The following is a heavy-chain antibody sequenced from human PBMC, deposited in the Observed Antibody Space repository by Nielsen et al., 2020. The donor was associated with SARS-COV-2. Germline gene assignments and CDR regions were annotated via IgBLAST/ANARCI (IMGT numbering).Heavy chain of an antibody. V-gene: IGHV4-59*08. Sequence: SETLSLTCTVSGGSISSYYWSWIRQPPGKGLEWIGYIYYSGSTNYNPSLKSRVTISVDTSKNQFSLKLSSVTAADTAVHYCARHLVSSSWYRAFYYYYGMDVWGQGTTVTVSS. CDR3: ARHLVSSSWYRAFYYYYGMDV. D-gene: IGHD6-13*01. J-gene: IGHJ6*02. CDR1: GGSISSYY. CDR2: IYYSGST.